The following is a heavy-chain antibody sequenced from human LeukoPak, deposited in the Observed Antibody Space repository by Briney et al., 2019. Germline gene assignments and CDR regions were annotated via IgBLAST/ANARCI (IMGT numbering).Heavy chain of an antibody. J-gene: IGHJ4*02. CDR1: GFTVSSNY. D-gene: IGHD4-17*01. Sequence: GGSLRLSCAASGFTVSSNYMSWVRQAPGKGLEWVSVIYSGGSTYYADSVKGRFTISRDNSKNTLYLQMNSLRAEDTAVYYCARLPPGSTVGFDYWGQGTLVTVSS. CDR3: ARLPPGSTVGFDY. CDR2: IYSGGST. V-gene: IGHV3-53*01.